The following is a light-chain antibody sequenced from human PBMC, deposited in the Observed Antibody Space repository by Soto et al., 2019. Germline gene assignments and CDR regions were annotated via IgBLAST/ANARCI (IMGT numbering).Light chain of an antibody. Sequence: SYELTQPPSVSVAPGQTARITCGGNNIGSKSVHWYQQKPGQAPVLVVYDDSDRPSGSPERFSGSNFGNTATLTISRVEAGDEADYYCQVWDSSSDHVVFGGGTKLTVL. J-gene: IGLJ3*02. CDR1: NIGSKS. V-gene: IGLV3-21*02. CDR3: QVWDSSSDHVV. CDR2: DDS.